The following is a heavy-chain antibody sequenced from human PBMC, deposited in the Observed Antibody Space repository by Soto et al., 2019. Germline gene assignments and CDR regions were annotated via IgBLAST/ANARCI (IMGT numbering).Heavy chain of an antibody. CDR2: IDTDGGGT. CDR1: GFTLGSHR. Sequence: DVQLVESGGGLVQPGGSLRVSCAASGFTLGSHRIHWVRQAPGKGLEWVSRIDTDGGGTSYADSVKGRFTISTDNAKKPVYLQMNGLRGVGTAVYFWATGFDLWGPGILVTVSS. V-gene: IGHV3-74*01. J-gene: IGHJ5*02. CDR3: ATGFDL.